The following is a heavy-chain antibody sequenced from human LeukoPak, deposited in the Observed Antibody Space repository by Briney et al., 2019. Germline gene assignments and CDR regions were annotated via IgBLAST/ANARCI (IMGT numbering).Heavy chain of an antibody. V-gene: IGHV3-74*01. CDR1: GFTFSNNW. CDR2: ISRDGSST. Sequence: GGSLRLSCAAFGFTFSNNWMHWVRQAPGKGLVWVSRISRDGSSTSYADSVKGRFTISRDNAKNTLYLQMNTLRAEDTAVYYCARDCSDTGCYNTAFDYWGQGTLVTVSS. D-gene: IGHD2-2*02. J-gene: IGHJ4*02. CDR3: ARDCSDTGCYNTAFDY.